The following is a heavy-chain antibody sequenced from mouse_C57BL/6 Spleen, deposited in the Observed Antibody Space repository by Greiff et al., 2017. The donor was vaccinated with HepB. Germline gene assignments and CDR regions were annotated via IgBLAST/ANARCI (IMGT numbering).Heavy chain of an antibody. V-gene: IGHV14-1*01. Sequence: EVKLMESGAELVRPGASVKLSCTASGFNIKDYYMHWVKQRPGQGLEWIGRIDPEDGDTEYAPKFQGKATMTADTSSNTAYLQLSSLTSEDTAVYYCTVYYSNYVFAYWGQGTLVTVSA. J-gene: IGHJ3*01. CDR1: GFNIKDYY. D-gene: IGHD2-5*01. CDR2: IDPEDGDT. CDR3: TVYYSNYVFAY.